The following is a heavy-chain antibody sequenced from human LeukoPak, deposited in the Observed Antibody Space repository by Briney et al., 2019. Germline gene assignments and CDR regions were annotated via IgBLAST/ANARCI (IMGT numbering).Heavy chain of an antibody. J-gene: IGHJ6*02. CDR1: GYTFTGYY. Sequence: ASVKVSCKASGYTFTGYYMHWVRQAPGQGLEWMGRINPNSGGTNYAQKSQGRVTMTRDTSISTAYMELSRLRSDDTAVYYCARGWELLPISYYYYGMDVWGQGTTVTVSS. D-gene: IGHD1-26*01. CDR2: INPNSGGT. V-gene: IGHV1-2*06. CDR3: ARGWELLPISYYYYGMDV.